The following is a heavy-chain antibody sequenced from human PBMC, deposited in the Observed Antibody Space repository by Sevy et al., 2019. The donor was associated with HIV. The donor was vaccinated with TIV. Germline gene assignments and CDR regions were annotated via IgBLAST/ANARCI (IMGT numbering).Heavy chain of an antibody. D-gene: IGHD6-13*01. CDR3: AKGGQDNSSWYDC. CDR2: ISGTGYST. J-gene: IGHJ5*01. Sequence: GGSLRLSCAASGFTFSTYAMHWVRQAPGKGLEWVSSISGTGYSTYYADSLKGRFTVSRDNSKNTLYLQMNSLRADDQAVYYCAKGGQDNSSWYDCWGQGALVTVSS. V-gene: IGHV3-23*01. CDR1: GFTFSTYA.